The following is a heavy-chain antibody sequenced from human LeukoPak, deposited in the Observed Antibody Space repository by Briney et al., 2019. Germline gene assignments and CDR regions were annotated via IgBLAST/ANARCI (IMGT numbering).Heavy chain of an antibody. CDR2: ISYDGSNK. CDR3: AKSLEFDYYGSGSYYGTLGY. V-gene: IGHV3-30*18. D-gene: IGHD3-10*01. J-gene: IGHJ4*02. CDR1: GFTFSSYG. Sequence: GGSLRLSCAASGFTFSSYGMHWVRQAPGKGLEWVAVISYDGSNKYYADSVKGRFTISRDNSKNTLYLQMNSLRAEDTAVYYCAKSLEFDYYGSGSYYGTLGYWGQGTLVTVSS.